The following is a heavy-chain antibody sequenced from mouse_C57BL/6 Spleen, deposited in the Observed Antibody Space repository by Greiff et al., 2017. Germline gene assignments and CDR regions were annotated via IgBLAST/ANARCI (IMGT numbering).Heavy chain of an antibody. CDR3: ARHDYRNYEYAMDY. Sequence: EVKLMESGGDLVKPGGSLKLSCAASGFTFSSYGMSWVRQTPDKRLEWVATISSGGSYTYYPDSVKGRVTISRDNAKNTLYLQMSSLKSEDTAIYYCARHDYRNYEYAMDYWGQGTSVTVSS. V-gene: IGHV5-6*01. CDR2: ISSGGSYT. J-gene: IGHJ4*01. D-gene: IGHD2-1*01. CDR1: GFTFSSYG.